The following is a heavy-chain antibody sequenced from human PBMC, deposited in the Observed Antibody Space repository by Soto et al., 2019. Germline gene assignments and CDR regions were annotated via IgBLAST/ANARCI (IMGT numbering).Heavy chain of an antibody. CDR1: GFTFSGFY. D-gene: IGHD2-15*01. CDR2: INPNTDDP. CDR3: AGFPYSVEGGGQHYYYGMDL. Sequence: AASVKVSCKPSGFTFSGFYLHWVRPAPGRGVEWMGWINPNTDDPDYAQQSQGRGTLTWDTSSSAGYMDLSRLRSDDTAVYYFAGFPYSVEGGGQHYYYGMDLWGLGTTVTVSS. V-gene: IGHV1-2*02. J-gene: IGHJ6*02.